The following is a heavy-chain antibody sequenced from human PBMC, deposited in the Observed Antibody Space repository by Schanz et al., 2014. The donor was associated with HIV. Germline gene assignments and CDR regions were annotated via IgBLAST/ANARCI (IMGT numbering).Heavy chain of an antibody. J-gene: IGHJ6*02. CDR3: GRGTRYERDYVGPRSDGMDV. D-gene: IGHD4-17*01. V-gene: IGHV4-34*01. CDR1: GGSFRGFY. Sequence: QVLLHQWGAGLLKPSETLSLTCAVYGGSFRGFYWNWIRQAPGKGLEWIGEINHSGNTYKKPSRKGRVTISVDTSKTQFSLTLTSVTAADTAVYFCGRGTRYERDYVGPRSDGMDVWGQGTTVIVSS. CDR2: INHSGNT.